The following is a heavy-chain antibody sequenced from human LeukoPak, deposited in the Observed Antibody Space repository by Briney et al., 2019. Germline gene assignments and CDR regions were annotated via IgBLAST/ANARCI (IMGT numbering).Heavy chain of an antibody. CDR1: GGSISSSSYY. Sequence: SGTLSLTCTVSGGSISSSSYYWGWIRQPPGKGLEWIGSIYYSGSTYYNPSLKSRVTISVDRSKNQFSLKLSSVTAADTAVYYCARGYSYGYNWFDPWGQGTLVTVSS. V-gene: IGHV4-39*07. D-gene: IGHD5-18*01. CDR2: IYYSGST. CDR3: ARGYSYGYNWFDP. J-gene: IGHJ5*02.